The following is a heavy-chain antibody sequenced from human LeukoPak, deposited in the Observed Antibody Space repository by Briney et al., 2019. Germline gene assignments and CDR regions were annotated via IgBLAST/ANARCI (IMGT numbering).Heavy chain of an antibody. D-gene: IGHD5-12*01. CDR2: INQDGREK. CDR1: VFTFSSYA. CDR3: ARDRGFTSFYY. V-gene: IGHV3-7*01. J-gene: IGHJ4*02. Sequence: GGSLRLSCAASVFTFSSYAMSWVRQAPGKGLEWVANINQDGREKYYVDSVNGRFAISRDTAKNSLHLQMNSVSAEDSAVYYCARDRGFTSFYYWGKGILVTVSS.